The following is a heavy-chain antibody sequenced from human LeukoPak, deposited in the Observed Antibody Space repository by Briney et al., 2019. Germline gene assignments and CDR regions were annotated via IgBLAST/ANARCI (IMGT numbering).Heavy chain of an antibody. D-gene: IGHD3-3*01. CDR1: GGSISSSSYS. Sequence: SETLSLTCTVSGGSISSSSYSWGWIRQPPGKGLEWIGSIYYSGTTYYNPSLKSRVTISVDTSKIQFSLKLSSVAATDTAVYFCARLRFDFWSGYTDPYIDYWGQGTLVTVSS. V-gene: IGHV4-39*01. J-gene: IGHJ4*02. CDR2: IYYSGTT. CDR3: ARLRFDFWSGYTDPYIDY.